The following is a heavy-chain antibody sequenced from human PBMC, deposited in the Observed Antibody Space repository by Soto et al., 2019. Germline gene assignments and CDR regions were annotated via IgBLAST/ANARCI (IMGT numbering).Heavy chain of an antibody. J-gene: IGHJ6*02. CDR2: IYWDDDK. CDR1: GFSLSTSGVG. V-gene: IGHV2-5*02. Sequence: SGPTLVNPTQTLTLTCTFSGFSLSTSGVGVGWIRQPPGKALEWLALIYWDDDKRYSPSLKSRLTITKDTSKNQVVLTMTNMDPVDTATYYCAHRGGTRTDEYYYGMDVWGQGTTVTVSS. D-gene: IGHD1-26*01. CDR3: AHRGGTRTDEYYYGMDV.